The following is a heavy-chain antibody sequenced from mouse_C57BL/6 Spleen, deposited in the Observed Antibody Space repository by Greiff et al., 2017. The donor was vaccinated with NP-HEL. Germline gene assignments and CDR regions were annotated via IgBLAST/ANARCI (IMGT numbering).Heavy chain of an antibody. CDR2: IDPETGGT. V-gene: IGHV1-15*01. CDR1: GYTFTDYE. CDR3: TRGQFAY. Sequence: LVESGAELVRPGASVTLSCKASGYTFTDYEMHWVKQTPVHGLEWIGAIDPETGGTAYNQKFKGKAILTADKSSSTAYMELRSLTSEDSAVYYCTRGQFAYWGQGTLVTVSA. J-gene: IGHJ3*01. D-gene: IGHD3-3*01.